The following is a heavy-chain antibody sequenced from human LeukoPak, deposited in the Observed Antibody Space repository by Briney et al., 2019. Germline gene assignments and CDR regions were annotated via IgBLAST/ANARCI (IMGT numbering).Heavy chain of an antibody. CDR3: ARDSWGLSGFCDY. V-gene: IGHV3-30-3*01. D-gene: IGHD3-3*01. CDR1: GFTFSTYA. J-gene: IGHJ4*02. Sequence: PGGSLRLSCAASGFTFSTYAMHWVRQAPGKGLDWVAVISTDGNNKYYADSVKGRFTISRDNSKNTLYLQLDSPRVEDTALYYCARDSWGLSGFCDYWGQGTLVTVSS. CDR2: ISTDGNNK.